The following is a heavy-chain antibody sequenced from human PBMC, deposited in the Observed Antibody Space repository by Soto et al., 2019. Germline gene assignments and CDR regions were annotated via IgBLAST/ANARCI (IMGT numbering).Heavy chain of an antibody. CDR3: ARDGFHYDILPGYYPTYGMGV. D-gene: IGHD3-9*01. CDR2: ISSSSSYI. V-gene: IGHV3-21*01. CDR1: GFTFSSYS. Sequence: EVQLVESGGGLVKPGGSLRLSCAASGFTFSSYSMNWVRQAPGKGLEWVSSISSSSSYIYYADSVKGRFTISRDNAKNSLDLQKNSLRAEDTAVYYCARDGFHYDILPGYYPTYGMGVWGKGTTVTVSS. J-gene: IGHJ6*04.